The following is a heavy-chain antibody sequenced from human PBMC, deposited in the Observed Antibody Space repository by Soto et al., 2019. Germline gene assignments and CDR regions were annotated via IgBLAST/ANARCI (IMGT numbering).Heavy chain of an antibody. CDR2: VYYSGGA. Sequence: SETLSLTCTASGVSIHNSHSFWGWIRQPPGKGLEFIGTVYYSGGAHYNSSLKSRVTISVDTANNQVSLRMRSLTAADTAVYYCGRVVEGATRHTDLDSWGQGTLVTVSS. D-gene: IGHD2-21*01. CDR1: GVSIHNSHSF. J-gene: IGHJ5*01. V-gene: IGHV4-39*01. CDR3: GRVVEGATRHTDLDS.